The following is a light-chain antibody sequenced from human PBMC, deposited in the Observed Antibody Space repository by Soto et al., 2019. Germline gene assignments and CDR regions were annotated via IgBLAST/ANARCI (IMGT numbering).Light chain of an antibody. CDR3: AAWDDSLTGSWV. V-gene: IGLV1-47*02. J-gene: IGLJ3*02. CDR1: SSNIGSNY. Sequence: QAVVTQPPSASGTPGQRVTISCSGSSSNIGSNYVYWYQQLPGTAPKLLIYSNNQRPSGVPDRFSGSKSGTSVSLAIRGLRSEDEADYYCAAWDDSLTGSWVFGGGTKLTVL. CDR2: SNN.